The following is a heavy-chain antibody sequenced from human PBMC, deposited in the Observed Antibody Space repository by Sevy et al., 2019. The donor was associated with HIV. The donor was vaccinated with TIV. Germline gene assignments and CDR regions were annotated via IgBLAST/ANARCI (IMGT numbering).Heavy chain of an antibody. J-gene: IGHJ6*02. CDR1: GFTFSSYG. CDR2: IWYDGSNK. Sequence: GGSLRLSCAASGFTFSSYGMYWVRQAPGMGLEWVAVIWYDGSNKYYADSVKGRFTISRDNSKNTLYLQMNSLRAEDTAVYYCARGRGSSWFSGVYGMDVWGQWTTVTVSS. D-gene: IGHD6-13*01. V-gene: IGHV3-33*01. CDR3: ARGRGSSWFSGVYGMDV.